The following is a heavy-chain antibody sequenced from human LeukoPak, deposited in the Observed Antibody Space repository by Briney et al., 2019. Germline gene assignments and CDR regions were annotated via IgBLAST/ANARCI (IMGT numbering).Heavy chain of an antibody. J-gene: IGHJ4*02. CDR2: MNPKSGYT. CDR1: GYTFTRYD. Sequence: ASVKVSCKASGYTFTRYDINWVRQATGQGLEWMGWMNPKSGYTGHAQRFQGRVTITRDTSISTVYMELSSLRSEDTAVYFCARDTGYCSGGSCYRYYFDYWGQGTLVTVSS. D-gene: IGHD2-15*01. CDR3: ARDTGYCSGGSCYRYYFDY. V-gene: IGHV1-8*03.